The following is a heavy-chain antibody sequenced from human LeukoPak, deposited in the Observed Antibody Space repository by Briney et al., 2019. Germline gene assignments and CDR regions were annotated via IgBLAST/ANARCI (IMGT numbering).Heavy chain of an antibody. CDR3: AKVAIKAKYCSGGSCYPGYYYYGMDA. V-gene: IGHV3-11*01. Sequence: GGSLRLSCAASGFTFSDYYMSWIRQAPGKGLEWVSYISSSGSTIYYADSVKGRFTTSRDNAKNSLYLQMNSLRTEDTALYYCAKVAIKAKYCSGGSCYPGYYYYGMDAWGQGTTVTVSS. D-gene: IGHD2-15*01. CDR2: ISSSGSTI. J-gene: IGHJ6*02. CDR1: GFTFSDYY.